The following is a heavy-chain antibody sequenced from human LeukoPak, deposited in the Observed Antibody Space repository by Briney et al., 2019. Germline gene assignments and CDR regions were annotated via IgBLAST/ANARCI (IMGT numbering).Heavy chain of an antibody. V-gene: IGHV3-9*01. CDR3: ARVEASGYDYGAFDH. J-gene: IGHJ4*02. D-gene: IGHD5-12*01. Sequence: GGSLRLSCAASGFTFDDYAMHWVRQAPGKGLEWVSGISWNSGSIGYADSVKGRFTISRDNAKNSLYLQMNSLRAEDTALYYCARVEASGYDYGAFDHWGQGTLVTVSS. CDR1: GFTFDDYA. CDR2: ISWNSGSI.